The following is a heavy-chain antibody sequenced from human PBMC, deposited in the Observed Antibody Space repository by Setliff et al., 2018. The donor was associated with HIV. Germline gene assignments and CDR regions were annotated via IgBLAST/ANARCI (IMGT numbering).Heavy chain of an antibody. J-gene: IGHJ4*02. Sequence: GFTVSSNYMSWVRQAPGKGLEWVSVIYSGGSTYYADSVKGRFTISRDNSKNTVHLLMNSLRAEDTALYYCAREKFENGDYEFVSTFDSWGQGTLVTVSS. D-gene: IGHD4-17*01. V-gene: IGHV3-66*02. CDR3: AREKFENGDYEFVSTFDS. CDR1: GFTVSSNY. CDR2: IYSGGST.